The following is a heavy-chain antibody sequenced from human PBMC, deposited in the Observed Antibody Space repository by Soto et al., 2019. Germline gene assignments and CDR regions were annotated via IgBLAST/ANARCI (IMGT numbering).Heavy chain of an antibody. D-gene: IGHD6-19*01. CDR3: TTGYSSGWYLSAEYFQH. V-gene: IGHV3-15*01. CDR1: GFTFSNAW. CDR2: IKSKTDGGTT. Sequence: GESLKISCAASGFTFSNAWMSWVRQAPGKGLEWVGRIKSKTDGGTTDYAAPVKGRFTISRDDSKNTLYLQMNSLKTEDTAVYYCTTGYSSGWYLSAEYFQHWGQGTLVTVSS. J-gene: IGHJ1*01.